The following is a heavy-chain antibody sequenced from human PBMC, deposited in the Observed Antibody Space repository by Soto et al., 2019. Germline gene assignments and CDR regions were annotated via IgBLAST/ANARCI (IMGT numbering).Heavy chain of an antibody. CDR1: GGSISSYY. J-gene: IGHJ4*02. CDR2: IYYSGST. V-gene: IGHV4-59*01. CDR3: ARWTRGSGDYSIDY. Sequence: QVQLQESGPGLVKPSETLSLTCTVSGGSISSYYWSWIRQLPGKGLEWIGYIYYSGSTNYNPSLKSRVTISVDTSKNQFSLKLSSVTAADTAVYYCARWTRGSGDYSIDYWGQGTLVTVSS. D-gene: IGHD4-17*01.